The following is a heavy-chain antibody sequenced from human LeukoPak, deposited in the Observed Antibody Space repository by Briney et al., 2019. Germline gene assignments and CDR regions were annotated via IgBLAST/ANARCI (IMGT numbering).Heavy chain of an antibody. V-gene: IGHV4-4*07. CDR3: ARGLTIFGVTGIHDYYYMDV. CDR2: IYTSGST. Sequence: PSETLSLTCTVSGGSISSYYWSWIRQPAGKGLEWSGRIYTSGSTNYSPSLKSRVNISVDTSKNQFSLKLSSVTAADTAVYYCARGLTIFGVTGIHDYYYMDVWGKGTTVTVSS. D-gene: IGHD3-3*01. J-gene: IGHJ6*03. CDR1: GGSISSYY.